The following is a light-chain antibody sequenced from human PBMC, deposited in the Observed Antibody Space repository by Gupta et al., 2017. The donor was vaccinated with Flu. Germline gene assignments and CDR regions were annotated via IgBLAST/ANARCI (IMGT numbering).Light chain of an antibody. CDR1: QNISSNS. CDR2: DAS. V-gene: IGKV3-20*01. Sequence: IVLTQSTGPLSLSPGERATLSCRATQNISSNSLVWYQQKPGQAPRLLVYDASSRATGIPDRFSASGSGTDFTLTISRLEPEDFAVYYWQQYGSSPTFGQGTKVEIK. J-gene: IGKJ1*01. CDR3: QQYGSSPT.